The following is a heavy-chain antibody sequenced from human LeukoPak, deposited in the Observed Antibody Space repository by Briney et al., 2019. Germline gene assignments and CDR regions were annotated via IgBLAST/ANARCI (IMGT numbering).Heavy chain of an antibody. Sequence: ASVTVSFMASVYTFIIYGISWVRQAPGQGLEWMGRISTDNGNTNYAQNLQGRVTMTTDTSTSTAYMELRSLRSDDTAVYYCARGWGSSADWGQGTLGTVS. CDR3: ARGWGSSAD. CDR1: VYTFIIYG. J-gene: IGHJ4*02. D-gene: IGHD6-13*01. V-gene: IGHV1-18*01. CDR2: ISTDNGNT.